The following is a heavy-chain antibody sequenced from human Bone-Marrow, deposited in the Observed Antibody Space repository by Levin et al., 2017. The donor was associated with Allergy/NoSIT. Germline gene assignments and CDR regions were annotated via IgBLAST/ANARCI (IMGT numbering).Heavy chain of an antibody. CDR3: ARVVPAAPDYYFDY. Sequence: SETLSLTCTVSGGSISSGGYYWSWIRQHPGKGLEWIGYIYYSGSTYYNPSLKSRVTISVDTSKNQFSLKLSSVTAADTAVYYCARVVPAAPDYYFDYWGQGTLVTVSS. CDR2: IYYSGST. D-gene: IGHD2-2*01. V-gene: IGHV4-31*03. J-gene: IGHJ4*02. CDR1: GGSISSGGYY.